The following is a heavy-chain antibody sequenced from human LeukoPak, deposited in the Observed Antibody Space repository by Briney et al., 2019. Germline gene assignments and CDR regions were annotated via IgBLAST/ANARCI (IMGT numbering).Heavy chain of an antibody. CDR3: ARDVTTVGPLDS. CDR2: IIPIFGTA. V-gene: IGHV1-69*05. Sequence: SVKLSCTASGSTFTSYAISWVWLAPGPGIEWMGGIIPIFGTANYAQKFQGRVTITTDESTSTAYMGLSSLRSEDTAVYYCARDVTTVGPLDSWGQGTLVTVSS. J-gene: IGHJ4*02. CDR1: GSTFTSYA. D-gene: IGHD4-23*01.